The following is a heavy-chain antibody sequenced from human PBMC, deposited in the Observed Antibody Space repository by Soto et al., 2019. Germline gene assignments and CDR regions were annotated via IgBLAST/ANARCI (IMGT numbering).Heavy chain of an antibody. CDR2: ISYDGSNK. CDR1: GFTFSSYA. Sequence: QVQLVESGGGVVQPGRSLRLSFAASGFTFSSYAMHWVRQAPGKGLEWVAVISYDGSNKYYADSMKGRFTISRDNSNNTLYLQMNSLRAEDTAVYYGASFAWGGYRGWGQGTLVTVSS. CDR3: ASFAWGGYRG. V-gene: IGHV3-30-3*01. D-gene: IGHD3-16*01. J-gene: IGHJ4*02.